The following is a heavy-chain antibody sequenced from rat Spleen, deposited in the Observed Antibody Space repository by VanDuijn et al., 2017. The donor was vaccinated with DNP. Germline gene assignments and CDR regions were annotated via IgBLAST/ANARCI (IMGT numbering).Heavy chain of an antibody. J-gene: IGHJ2*01. CDR3: TKRWFGSFVY. Sequence: EVQLVESGGGLVQPGGSLKLSCAASGFTFSDSYMAWVRQTPKKGLEWVTTISTSGRKTFYPDSVKGRFTISRDNAKSSLYLQMDSLRSEDTATYSCTKRWFGSFVYWGQGVMVTVSP. V-gene: IGHV5-25*01. CDR2: ISTSGRKT. CDR1: GFTFSDSY. D-gene: IGHD1-3*01.